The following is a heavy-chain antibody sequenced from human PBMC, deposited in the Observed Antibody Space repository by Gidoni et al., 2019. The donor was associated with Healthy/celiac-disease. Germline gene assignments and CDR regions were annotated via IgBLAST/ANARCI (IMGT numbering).Heavy chain of an antibody. CDR1: GGSISSGDYY. J-gene: IGHJ6*02. V-gene: IGHV4-30-4*01. CDR2: IYYSGST. Sequence: QVQLQESCPGLVKPSQTLSLTCTVSGGSISSGDYYWSWIRQPPGKGLEWIGYIYYSGSTYYNPSLKSRVTISVDTSKNQFSLKLSSVTAADTAVYYCARDRYCSGGSCYSYYYYYYGMDVWGQGTTVTVSS. CDR3: ARDRYCSGGSCYSYYYYYYGMDV. D-gene: IGHD2-15*01.